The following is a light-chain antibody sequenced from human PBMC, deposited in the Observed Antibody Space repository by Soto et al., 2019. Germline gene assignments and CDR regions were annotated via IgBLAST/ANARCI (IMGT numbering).Light chain of an antibody. V-gene: IGKV3-20*01. CDR1: QSVSSSY. CDR3: QEYAYSPLN. Sequence: ELVLTQSPGTLSLSPGERATLSCRASQSVSSSYLAWYQQKPGQAPRLLMYSASSRATGIPDRFSGSGSGTDFTLTISRLEPEDSAMYYSQEYAYSPLNFGGGTKVEIK. CDR2: SAS. J-gene: IGKJ4*01.